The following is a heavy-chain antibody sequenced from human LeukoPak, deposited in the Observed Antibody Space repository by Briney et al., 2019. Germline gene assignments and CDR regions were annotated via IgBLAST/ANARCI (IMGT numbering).Heavy chain of an antibody. CDR3: ARGRASAFDV. J-gene: IGHJ3*01. CDR1: GDSFSTSGVA. CDR2: IYYTSKWNT. V-gene: IGHV6-1*01. Sequence: SQTLSLTCAISGDSFSTSGVARNWVRQSPSRGLEWLGRIYYTSKWNTDYAVSVKSRIVVNPDTSKNQFSLQLNSVTSGDTAVYLCARGRASAFDVWGQGTMVTVSS.